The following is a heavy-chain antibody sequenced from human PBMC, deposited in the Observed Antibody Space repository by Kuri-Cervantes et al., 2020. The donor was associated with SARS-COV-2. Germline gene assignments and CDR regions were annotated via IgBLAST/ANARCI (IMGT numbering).Heavy chain of an antibody. Sequence: SETLSLTCTVSGGSISSYYWSWIRQPPGKGLEWIGYIYYSGSTNYNPSLKSRVTISVDTSKNQFSLKLSSVIAADTAVYYCARAKAHYYDSSGYRKAFDIWGQGTMVTVSS. CDR2: IYYSGST. D-gene: IGHD3-22*01. J-gene: IGHJ3*02. CDR3: ARAKAHYYDSSGYRKAFDI. V-gene: IGHV4-59*01. CDR1: GGSISSYY.